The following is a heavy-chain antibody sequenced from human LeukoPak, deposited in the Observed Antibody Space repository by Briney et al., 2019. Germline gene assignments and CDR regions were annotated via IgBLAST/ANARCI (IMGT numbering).Heavy chain of an antibody. D-gene: IGHD3-9*01. V-gene: IGHV3-23*01. Sequence: PGGSLRPSCAASGFTFSSYAMNWVRQAPGKGLEWVSTVSGSGTITYYAGSVKGRFTISRDNPKNTLYLQMNSLRAEDTAVYYCAKADSYYDLLTCFDFWGQGTLVTVSS. CDR3: AKADSYYDLLTCFDF. CDR2: VSGSGTIT. CDR1: GFTFSSYA. J-gene: IGHJ4*02.